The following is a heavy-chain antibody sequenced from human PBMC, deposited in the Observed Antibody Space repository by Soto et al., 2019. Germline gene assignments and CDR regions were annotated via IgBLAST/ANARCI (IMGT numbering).Heavy chain of an antibody. Sequence: SQTLSLTCVISGDSVSSNSAAWNWIRQSPSRGLEWLGRTYYRSKWYNDYAVSVKSRITINPDTSKNQFSLQLNSVTPEDTAVYYCARDFLIGITGTTRPAYYYYGMDVPGQGTTVSLPS. J-gene: IGHJ6*02. CDR1: GDSVSSNSAA. D-gene: IGHD1-7*01. CDR2: TYYRSKWYN. CDR3: ARDFLIGITGTTRPAYYYYGMDV. V-gene: IGHV6-1*01.